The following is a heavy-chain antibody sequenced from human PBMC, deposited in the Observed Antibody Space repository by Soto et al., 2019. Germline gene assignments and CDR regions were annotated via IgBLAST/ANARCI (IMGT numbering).Heavy chain of an antibody. CDR1: GDSVSSNSAA. V-gene: IGHV6-1*01. Sequence: QTLSLTCAISGDSVSSNSAAWNWIRQSPSRGLEWLGRTYYRSKWYNDYAVSVKSRITINPDTSQNQFSLQLNSVTPEDTAVYYFEVRGSSYGYYDYYGMDVWGLGTTVNVSS. CDR2: TYYRSKWYN. D-gene: IGHD5-18*01. CDR3: EVRGSSYGYYDYYGMDV. J-gene: IGHJ6*02.